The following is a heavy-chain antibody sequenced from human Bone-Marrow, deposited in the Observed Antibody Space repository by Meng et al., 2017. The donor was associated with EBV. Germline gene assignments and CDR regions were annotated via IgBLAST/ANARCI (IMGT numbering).Heavy chain of an antibody. CDR2: IWHGGNT. CDR3: ARGNAYNVPSFDY. CDR1: GASSSGSNW. V-gene: IGHV4-4*02. J-gene: IGHJ4*02. D-gene: IGHD5-24*01. Sequence: QGRLQASGPRLVKPSGTLSLICAVSGASSSGSNWWSWVRQPPGKGLEWIGEIWHGGNTNYNPSLKSRVTISVDKSGNQFSLNLNSVTAADTAVYYCARGNAYNVPSFDYWGQGTLVTVSS.